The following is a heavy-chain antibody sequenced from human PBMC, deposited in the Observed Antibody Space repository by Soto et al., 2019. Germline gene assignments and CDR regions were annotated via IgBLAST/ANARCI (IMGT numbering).Heavy chain of an antibody. CDR1: GFTFSSHW. CDR3: ARDDEGGRYCDLGY. CDR2: IKPDGSEK. V-gene: IGHV3-7*01. J-gene: IGHJ4*02. D-gene: IGHD3-10*01. Sequence: GSLRLSCAASGFTFSSHWMSWVRQAPGKGLEWVANIKPDGSEKWYVDSVKGRFTISRDNAKNSLYLQMNSLRTEDTAIYYCARDDEGGRYCDLGYWGQGTLVTVSS.